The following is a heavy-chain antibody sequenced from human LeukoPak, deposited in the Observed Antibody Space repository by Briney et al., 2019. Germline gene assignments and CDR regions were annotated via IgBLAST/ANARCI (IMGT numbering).Heavy chain of an antibody. CDR2: ISGSGYDT. Sequence: PGGSLRLSCAASGFTFSSYAMSWVRQAPGKGLEWVSAISGSGYDTYHADSVKGRFTISRDSSKNTLYLQMNGLRAEDTAVYHCAKSRSVADAFDIWGHGTKV. CDR1: GFTFSSYA. D-gene: IGHD6-19*01. V-gene: IGHV3-23*01. J-gene: IGHJ3*02. CDR3: AKSRSVADAFDI.